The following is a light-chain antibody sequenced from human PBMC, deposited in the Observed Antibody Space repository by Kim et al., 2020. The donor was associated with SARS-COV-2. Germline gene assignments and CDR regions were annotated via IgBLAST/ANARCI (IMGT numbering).Light chain of an antibody. CDR2: DAS. CDR1: QSVTTY. Sequence: LSPGERGTLSCSASQSVTTYLAWYKQRHDQAPRLLIYDASSRANTSPDRFSGRGSGTDFTLTISRLETEDFAVYFCQQYGNFPITFGQGTRLEIK. V-gene: IGKV3-20*01. J-gene: IGKJ5*01. CDR3: QQYGNFPIT.